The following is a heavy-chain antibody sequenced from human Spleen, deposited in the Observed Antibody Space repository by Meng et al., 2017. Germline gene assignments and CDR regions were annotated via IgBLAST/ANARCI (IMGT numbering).Heavy chain of an antibody. D-gene: IGHD6-13*01. CDR2: INNDGGSR. Sequence: EVQLVESGGGLGQPGGSLRLSCAASGFTFRTYGMHWVRQAPGKGLVWVSRINNDGGSRNYADSVKGRFTIARDNAKNTLYLQMNSLRAEDTAVYYCARGGIATTGTSAWGQGTLVTVSS. CDR3: ARGGIATTGTSA. J-gene: IGHJ5*02. V-gene: IGHV3-74*01. CDR1: GFTFRTYG.